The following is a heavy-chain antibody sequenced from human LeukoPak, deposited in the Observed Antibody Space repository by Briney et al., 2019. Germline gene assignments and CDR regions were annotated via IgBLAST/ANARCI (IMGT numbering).Heavy chain of an antibody. CDR1: GFTFSYHW. D-gene: IGHD3-10*01. CDR2: ISSSSSYI. J-gene: IGHJ4*02. V-gene: IGHV3-21*01. Sequence: GGSLRLSCAASGFTFSYHWLTWVRQAPGKGLEWVSSISSSSSYIYYADSVKGRFTISRDNAKNSLYLQMNSLRAEDTAVYYCAIKGYYYGSGSYYNAGDWGQGTLVTVSS. CDR3: AIKGYYYGSGSYYNAGD.